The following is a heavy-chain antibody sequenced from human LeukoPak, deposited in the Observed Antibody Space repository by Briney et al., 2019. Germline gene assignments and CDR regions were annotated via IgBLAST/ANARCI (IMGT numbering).Heavy chain of an antibody. J-gene: IGHJ4*02. D-gene: IGHD3-3*01. V-gene: IGHV3-30*18. CDR1: GFTFSSYG. CDR2: ISYDGSNK. Sequence: GGSLRLSCAASGFTFSSYGMHWVRQAPGKGLEWVAVISYDGSNKFYADSVKGRFTISRDNSKNTLYLQMNSLRAEDTAVYYCAKSAPEYYDFWSGADYWGQGTLVTVSS. CDR3: AKSAPEYYDFWSGADY.